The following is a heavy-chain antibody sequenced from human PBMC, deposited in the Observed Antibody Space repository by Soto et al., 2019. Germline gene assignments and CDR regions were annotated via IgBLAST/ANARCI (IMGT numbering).Heavy chain of an antibody. Sequence: SGPTLVNPTQTLTLTCTFSGFSLSTSGMRVSWIRQPPGKALEWLARIDWDDGKFYSTSLKTRLTISKDTSKNQVVLTMTNMDPVDTATYYCARIRAGYGDFGAFDIWGQGTMVTVS. CDR1: GFSLSTSGMR. CDR2: IDWDDGK. J-gene: IGHJ3*02. CDR3: ARIRAGYGDFGAFDI. V-gene: IGHV2-70*04. D-gene: IGHD4-17*01.